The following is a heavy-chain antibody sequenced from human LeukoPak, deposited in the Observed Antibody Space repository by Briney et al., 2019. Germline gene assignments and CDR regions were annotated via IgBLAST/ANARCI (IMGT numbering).Heavy chain of an antibody. V-gene: IGHV3-23*01. CDR2: ISGSGGST. CDR3: AKVWPYYYYMDV. CDR1: GFTFSSYA. Sequence: GGSLRLSCAASGFTFSSYAMSWVRQASGKGLEWVPAISGSGGSTYYADSVKGRFTISRDNSKNTLYLQMNSLRAEDTAVYYCAKVWPYYYYMDVWGKGTTVTISS. J-gene: IGHJ6*03.